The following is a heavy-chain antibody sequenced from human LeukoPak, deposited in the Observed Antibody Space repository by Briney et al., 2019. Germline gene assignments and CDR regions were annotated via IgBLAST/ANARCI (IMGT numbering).Heavy chain of an antibody. Sequence: GGSLRLSCAASGFTFSSYAMSWVRQAPGKGLESVPSIDGSGDSTYYAGSVKGRFTISRDNSKNTLYLQMNSLRAEDTAVYFCARLSGRVVSTTYFDYWGQGTLVTVSS. CDR1: GFTFSSYA. V-gene: IGHV3-23*01. CDR3: ARLSGRVVSTTYFDY. D-gene: IGHD5/OR15-5a*01. CDR2: IDGSGDST. J-gene: IGHJ4*02.